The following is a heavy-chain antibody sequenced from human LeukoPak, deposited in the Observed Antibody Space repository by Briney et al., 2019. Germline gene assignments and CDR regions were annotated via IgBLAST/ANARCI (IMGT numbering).Heavy chain of an antibody. Sequence: GGSLRLTCTASGFPVSSNYMSWVRQPPGKGLEWVSDIYSGGSTYYADSVKGRFTISRDNSKNTLYLQMNSLRAEDTAVYYCARARMAVAEGMDVWGQGTTVTVSS. CDR3: ARARMAVAEGMDV. CDR2: IYSGGST. CDR1: GFPVSSNY. J-gene: IGHJ6*02. V-gene: IGHV3-66*01. D-gene: IGHD6-19*01.